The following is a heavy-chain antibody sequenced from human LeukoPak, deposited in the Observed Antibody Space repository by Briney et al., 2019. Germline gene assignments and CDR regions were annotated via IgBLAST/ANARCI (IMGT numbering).Heavy chain of an antibody. CDR3: ARPRYHGFDY. CDR1: GGSFSGYY. V-gene: IGHV4-34*01. Sequence: KPSETLSLTCAVYGGSFSGYYWSWIRQPPGKGLELIGEINHSGSTNYNPSLKSRVTISVDTSKNQFYLKLSSVASADTAVYYCARPRYHGFDYWGQGTLVTLSS. D-gene: IGHD1-14*01. J-gene: IGHJ4*02. CDR2: INHSGST.